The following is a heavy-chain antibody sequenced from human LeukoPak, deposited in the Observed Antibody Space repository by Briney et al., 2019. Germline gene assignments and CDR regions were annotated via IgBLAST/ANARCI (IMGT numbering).Heavy chain of an antibody. J-gene: IGHJ4*02. V-gene: IGHV1-69*05. CDR3: ARGDGMVAVAGRGPFDY. Sequence: ASVKVSCKASGGTFSSYAISWVRQAPGQGLEWMGGIIPIFGTANYAQKFQGRVTITTDESTSTAYMELSSLRSEDTAVYYCARGDGMVAVAGRGPFDYWGQGTLVTVSS. CDR2: IIPIFGTA. CDR1: GGTFSSYA. D-gene: IGHD6-19*01.